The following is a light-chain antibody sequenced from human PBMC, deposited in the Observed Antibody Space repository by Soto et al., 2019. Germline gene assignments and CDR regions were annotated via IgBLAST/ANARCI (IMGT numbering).Light chain of an antibody. V-gene: IGKV1-39*01. Sequence: DIQMTQSPSSLSASVGDRVTITCRASQRISNYLNWYQQKPGKAPRLLIYSASTLQSGVPSRFSGSGSGTDFTLTISSLQPEDFATYFCQQSYTIPITFGHGTRLDIK. CDR3: QQSYTIPIT. CDR1: QRISNY. J-gene: IGKJ5*01. CDR2: SAS.